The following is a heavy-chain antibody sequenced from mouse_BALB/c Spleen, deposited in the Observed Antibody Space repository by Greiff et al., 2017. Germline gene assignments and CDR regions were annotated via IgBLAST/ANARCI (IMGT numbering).Heavy chain of an antibody. D-gene: IGHD2-4*01. CDR1: GYTFTSYW. CDR2: INPSTGYT. V-gene: IGHV1-7*01. Sequence: QVQLQQSGAELAKPGASVKMSCKASGYTFTSYWMHWVKQRPGQGLEWIGYINPSTGYTEYNQKFKDKATLTADKSSSTAYMQLSSLTSEDSAVYYSALIYYDYDGAYWGQGTLVTVSA. J-gene: IGHJ3*01. CDR3: ALIYYDYDGAY.